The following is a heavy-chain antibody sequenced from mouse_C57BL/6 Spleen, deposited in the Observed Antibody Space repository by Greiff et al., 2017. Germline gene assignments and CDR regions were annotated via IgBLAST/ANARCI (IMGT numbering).Heavy chain of an antibody. CDR3: ARPLLRSYAMDY. J-gene: IGHJ4*01. CDR1: GYTFTDYY. Sequence: VQLQQSGPELVKPGASVKISCKASGYTFTDYYMNWVKQSHGKSLEWIGDINPNNGGTSYNQKFKGKATLTVDKSSSTAYMELRSLTSEDSAVYYCARPLLRSYAMDYWGQGTSVTVSS. V-gene: IGHV1-26*01. D-gene: IGHD1-1*01. CDR2: INPNNGGT.